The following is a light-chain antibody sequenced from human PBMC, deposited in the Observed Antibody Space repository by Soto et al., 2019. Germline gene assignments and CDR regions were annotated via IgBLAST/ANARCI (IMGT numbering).Light chain of an antibody. Sequence: EVVLTQSPATLSLSPGERATLSCRASHDIDRWLAWYQQKPGQAPRLLIYGASNRATGIPARFSGSGSGTDFTLTINSLDPEDSGIYYCQERNNWPLITFGQGTRLEIK. CDR3: QERNNWPLIT. J-gene: IGKJ5*01. CDR2: GAS. CDR1: HDIDRW. V-gene: IGKV3-11*01.